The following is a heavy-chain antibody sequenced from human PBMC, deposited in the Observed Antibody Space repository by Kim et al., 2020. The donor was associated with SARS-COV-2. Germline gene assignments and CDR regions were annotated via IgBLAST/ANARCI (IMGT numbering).Heavy chain of an antibody. V-gene: IGHV1-2*06. CDR3: ARGYYYDSSAPPIDY. CDR1: GYTFTGYY. D-gene: IGHD3-22*01. J-gene: IGHJ4*02. CDR2: INPNSGGT. Sequence: ASVKVSCKASGYTFTGYYMHWVRQAPGQGLEWMGRINPNSGGTNYAQKFQGRVTMTRDTSISTAYMELSRLRSDDTAVYYCARGYYYDSSAPPIDYWGQGTLVTVSS.